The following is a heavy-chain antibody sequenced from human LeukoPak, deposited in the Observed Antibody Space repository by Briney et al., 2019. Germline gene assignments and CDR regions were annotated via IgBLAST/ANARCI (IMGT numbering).Heavy chain of an antibody. CDR2: IYTSGST. V-gene: IGHV4-61*02. Sequence: SETLSLTCTVSGGSISSGSYYWSWIRQPAGKGLEWIGRIYTSGSTNYNPSLKSRVTISVDTSKNQFSLKLSSVTAADTAVYYCARGGGILPFDPWGQGTLVTVSS. CDR3: ARGGGILPFDP. CDR1: GGSISSGSYY. D-gene: IGHD2-15*01. J-gene: IGHJ5*02.